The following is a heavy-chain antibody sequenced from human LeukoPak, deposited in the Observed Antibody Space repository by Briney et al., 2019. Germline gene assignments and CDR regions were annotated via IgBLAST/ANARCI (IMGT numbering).Heavy chain of an antibody. CDR3: ARSTYYDSNGYYYTYYFDY. CDR1: GYSISSGYY. J-gene: IGHJ4*02. D-gene: IGHD3-22*01. CDR2: IYHSGST. Sequence: SETLSLTCTVSGYSISSGYYWGWIRQPPGKGLEWIGSIYHSGSTYYNPSLKSRVTISVDTSKNQFSLKLSSVTAADTAVYYCARSTYYDSNGYYYTYYFDYWGQGTLVTVSS. V-gene: IGHV4-38-2*02.